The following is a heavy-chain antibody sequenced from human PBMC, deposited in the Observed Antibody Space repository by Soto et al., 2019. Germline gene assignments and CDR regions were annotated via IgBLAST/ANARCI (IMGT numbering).Heavy chain of an antibody. V-gene: IGHV4-59*12. Sequence: SETLSLTCTVSGGSISSYYWSWIRQPPGKGLEWIGDIYYSGSTNYNPSLKNRVTISLDTSNNQFSLNLKSLTAADTAVYYCATLPPRIVVTILPIPSWGQGTQVTVSS. D-gene: IGHD2-21*01. J-gene: IGHJ4*02. CDR2: IYYSGST. CDR3: ATLPPRIVVTILPIPS. CDR1: GGSISSYY.